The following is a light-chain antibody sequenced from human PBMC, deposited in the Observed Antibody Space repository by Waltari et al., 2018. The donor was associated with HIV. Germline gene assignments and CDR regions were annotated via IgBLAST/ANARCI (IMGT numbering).Light chain of an antibody. Sequence: SYVLTQPPSVSVAPGKTASITCAGTNLQSNSVHWYLQKAGQGPVLVIFDDSDRRSGIPERFAGCKSGNTATLTISRVEAGDEADYYCHMWDTTRVLFGGGTKLTVL. CDR2: DDS. V-gene: IGLV3-21*04. CDR3: HMWDTTRVL. J-gene: IGLJ2*01. CDR1: NLQSNS.